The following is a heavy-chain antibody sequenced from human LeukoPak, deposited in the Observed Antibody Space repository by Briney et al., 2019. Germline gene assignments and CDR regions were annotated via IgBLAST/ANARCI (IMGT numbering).Heavy chain of an antibody. CDR2: IIPIFGTA. Sequence: GASVKVSCKASGGTFSSYAISWVRQAPGQGLERMGGIIPIFGTANYAQKFQGRVTITADESTSTAYMELSSLRSEDTAVYYCARDCSSTSCPRAEYFQHWGQGTLVTVSS. D-gene: IGHD2-2*01. CDR1: GGTFSSYA. V-gene: IGHV1-69*13. CDR3: ARDCSSTSCPRAEYFQH. J-gene: IGHJ1*01.